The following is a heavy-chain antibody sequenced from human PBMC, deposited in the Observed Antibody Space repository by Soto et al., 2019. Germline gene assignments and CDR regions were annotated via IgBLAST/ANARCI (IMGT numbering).Heavy chain of an antibody. CDR2: ISAYNDHT. V-gene: IGHV1-18*01. CDR1: GYIMTTYG. D-gene: IGHD1-1*01. J-gene: IGHJ4*02. CDR3: ARGTYFDY. Sequence: QVQLVQSGTEVKKPGASVKVSCKASGYIMTTYGVIWVRQAPGQGLEWVGWISAYNDHTNYAQKFQGRVTMTTDTSTSTAYMELRSLKSDDTAVYYCARGTYFDYWGQGTLVTVSS.